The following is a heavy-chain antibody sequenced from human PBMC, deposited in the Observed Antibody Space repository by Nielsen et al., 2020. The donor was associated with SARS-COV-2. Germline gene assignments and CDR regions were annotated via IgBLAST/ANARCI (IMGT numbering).Heavy chain of an antibody. J-gene: IGHJ4*02. CDR3: AKEVAAADSSDFDY. CDR1: GFTFDDYG. V-gene: IGHV3-20*04. D-gene: IGHD6-13*01. CDR2: INWNGGST. Sequence: GGSLRLSCAASGFTFDDYGMSWVRQAPGKGLEWVSGINWNGGSTGYADSVKGRFIISRDNSKNTLYLHMNNLRAEDTAVYYCAKEVAAADSSDFDYWGQGTLVTVSS.